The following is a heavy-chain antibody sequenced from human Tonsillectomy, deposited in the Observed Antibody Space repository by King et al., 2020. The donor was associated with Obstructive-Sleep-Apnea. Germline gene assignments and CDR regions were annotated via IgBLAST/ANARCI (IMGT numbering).Heavy chain of an antibody. D-gene: IGHD3-22*01. CDR3: ARDYYDSSGYYYPFDY. V-gene: IGHV4-38-2*02. Sequence: QLQESGPGLVKPSETLSLTCTVSGYSISSGYYWGWIRQPPGKGLEWIGSIYHSGSTYYNPSLKSRVTISVDTSKNQFSLKLSSVTAADTAVDYCARDYYDSSGYYYPFDYWGQGTLVTVSS. J-gene: IGHJ4*02. CDR1: GYSISSGYY. CDR2: IYHSGST.